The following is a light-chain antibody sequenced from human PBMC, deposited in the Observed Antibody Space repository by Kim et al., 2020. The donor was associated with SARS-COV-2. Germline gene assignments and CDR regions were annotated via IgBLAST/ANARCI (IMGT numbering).Light chain of an antibody. Sequence: IQMTQSPSTLSASVGDRVTITCRASQSIGRWLAWYQQKPDKAPKVLIYDAAFLASGVPSRFSGSGSGTEFILTISSLQPDDFATYYCQQYKSYWTFGQGTKVDIK. CDR1: QSIGRW. CDR2: DAA. J-gene: IGKJ1*01. V-gene: IGKV1-5*01. CDR3: QQYKSYWT.